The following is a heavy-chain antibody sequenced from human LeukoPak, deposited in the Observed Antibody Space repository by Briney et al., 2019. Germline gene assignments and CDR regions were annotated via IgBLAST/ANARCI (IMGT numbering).Heavy chain of an antibody. CDR3: ARRYCSGGRCPNYFDY. Sequence: GGSLRLSCAASGFTFNNYAMHWVRQAPGKGLEWVAVISYDGSNKYYADSVKGRFTISRDNSKNTLYLQMDSLRAEDTAVYYCARRYCSGGRCPNYFDYWGQGTLVTVFS. CDR1: GFTFNNYA. V-gene: IGHV3-30*04. J-gene: IGHJ4*02. CDR2: ISYDGSNK. D-gene: IGHD2-15*01.